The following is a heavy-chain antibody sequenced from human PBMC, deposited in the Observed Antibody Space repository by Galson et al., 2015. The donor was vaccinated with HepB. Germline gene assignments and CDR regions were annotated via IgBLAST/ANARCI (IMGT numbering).Heavy chain of an antibody. D-gene: IGHD6-19*01. Sequence: SLRLSCAASGFTFSSYGMHWVRQAPGKGLEWVAVIWYDGSNKYYADSVKGRFTISRDNSKNTLYLQMNSLRAEDTAVYYCARDKDSSNYFDYWGQGTLVTVSS. V-gene: IGHV3-33*01. J-gene: IGHJ4*02. CDR3: ARDKDSSNYFDY. CDR2: IWYDGSNK. CDR1: GFTFSSYG.